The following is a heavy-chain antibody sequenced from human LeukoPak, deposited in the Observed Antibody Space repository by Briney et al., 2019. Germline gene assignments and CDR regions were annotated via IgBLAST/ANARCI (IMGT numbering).Heavy chain of an antibody. V-gene: IGHV4-59*08. CDR1: GGSISSYY. CDR3: ARQMEDSSGWYGY. J-gene: IGHJ4*02. Sequence: SETLSLTCTVSGGSISSYYWSWIRQPPGKGLEWIGYIYYSGSTNYNPSLKSRVTISVDTSKNQFSLKLSSVPAADTAVYYCARQMEDSSGWYGYWGQGTLVTVSS. CDR2: IYYSGST. D-gene: IGHD6-19*01.